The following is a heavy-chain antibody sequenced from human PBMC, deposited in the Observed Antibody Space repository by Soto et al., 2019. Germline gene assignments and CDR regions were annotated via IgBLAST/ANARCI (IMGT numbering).Heavy chain of an antibody. CDR1: GFTFNTHW. CDR3: ARGGAMGVDY. J-gene: IGHJ4*02. Sequence: LRLSCTASGFTFNTHWMHWVRQAPGKGLVWVSRIYFDGVTTNYADSVKGRLTVSRDNAKNTVYLHVNTLRDEDTAVYYCARGGAMGVDYWGQGTLVTVSS. V-gene: IGHV3-74*01. D-gene: IGHD1-26*01. CDR2: IYFDGVTT.